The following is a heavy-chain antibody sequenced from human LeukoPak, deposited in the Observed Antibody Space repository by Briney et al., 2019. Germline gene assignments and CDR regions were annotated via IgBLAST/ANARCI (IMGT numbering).Heavy chain of an antibody. D-gene: IGHD5-18*01. CDR3: ASRSGYSYGHFDY. CDR1: GFTFSTYA. Sequence: GGSLRLSCAASGFTFSTYAMGWVRQAPGEGLEWVAAITSSGESTNYADSVKGRFTISRDNSKNTLYLQMNSLRAEDTAVYYCASRSGYSYGHFDYWGQGTLVTVSS. V-gene: IGHV3-23*01. J-gene: IGHJ4*02. CDR2: ITSSGEST.